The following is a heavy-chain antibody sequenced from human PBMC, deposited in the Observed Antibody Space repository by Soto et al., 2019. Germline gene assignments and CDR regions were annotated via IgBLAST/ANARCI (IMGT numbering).Heavy chain of an antibody. D-gene: IGHD2-15*01. CDR2: ISSSSSTI. Sequence: PGESLKISCAASGFTFSSYSMNWFRQAPGKGLEWVSYISSSSSTIYYADSVKGRFTISRDNAKNSLYLQMNSLRAEDTAVYYCARLYCSGGSCYRYLPDYYMDVWGKGTTVTVSS. V-gene: IGHV3-48*01. CDR3: ARLYCSGGSCYRYLPDYYMDV. CDR1: GFTFSSYS. J-gene: IGHJ6*03.